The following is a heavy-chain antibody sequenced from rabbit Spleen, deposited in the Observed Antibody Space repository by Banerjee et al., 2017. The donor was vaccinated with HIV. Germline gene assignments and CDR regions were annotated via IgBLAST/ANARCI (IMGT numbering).Heavy chain of an antibody. V-gene: IGHV1S40*01. CDR2: MYPDGVGST. CDR3: ARDLDGVIGWNFGW. Sequence: LVESGGGLVQPGASLTLTCTASGFSFGRNYDMCWVRQAPGKGLEWIGCMYPDGVGSTAYASWAKGRFTISKTSSTTVTLQMTSLTVADTATYFCARDLDGVIGWNFGWWGPGTLVTVS. D-gene: IGHD1-1*01. CDR1: GFSFGRNYD. J-gene: IGHJ4*01.